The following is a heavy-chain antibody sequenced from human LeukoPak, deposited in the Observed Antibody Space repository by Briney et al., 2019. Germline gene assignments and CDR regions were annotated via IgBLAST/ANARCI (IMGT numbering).Heavy chain of an antibody. CDR1: GFTFSSYA. D-gene: IGHD3-9*01. CDR3: AKGMIDILTGYYILNYFDY. Sequence: GGSLRLSCAASGFTFSSYAVSWVRQAPGKGLEWVSSITGSGGGTYYGDSVKGRFTISRDNSKNTLYLQMNSLRADDTAVYYCAKGMIDILTGYYILNYFDYWGQGTLVTVSS. CDR2: ITGSGGGT. V-gene: IGHV3-23*01. J-gene: IGHJ4*02.